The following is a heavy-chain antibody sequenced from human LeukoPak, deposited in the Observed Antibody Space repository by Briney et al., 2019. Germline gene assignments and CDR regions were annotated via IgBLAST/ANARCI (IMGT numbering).Heavy chain of an antibody. CDR2: IYTSGST. Sequence: PSQTLSLTCTVSGGSISSGSYYWSWIRQPAGKGLEWIGRIYTSGSTNYNPSLKSRVTISVDTSKNQFSLKLSSVTAADTAVYYCARDFMITFGGVIVPSYFDYWGQGTLVTVSS. D-gene: IGHD3-16*02. CDR1: GGSISSGSYY. V-gene: IGHV4-61*02. J-gene: IGHJ4*02. CDR3: ARDFMITFGGVIVPSYFDY.